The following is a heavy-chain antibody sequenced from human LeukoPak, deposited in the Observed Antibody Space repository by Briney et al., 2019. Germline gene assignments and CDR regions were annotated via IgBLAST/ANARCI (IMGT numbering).Heavy chain of an antibody. CDR3: ARWARYCSSGSCYSWFDP. D-gene: IGHD2-15*01. V-gene: IGHV3-7*01. CDR1: GFTFRSYW. J-gene: IGHJ5*02. Sequence: PGGSLRLSCAASGFTFRSYWRSWVRQAPGKGLEWVANMKLDGSEEYYVDSVKGRFTISSDNAKNSLYLQMNSLRLDDTAVYYCARWARYCSSGSCYSWFDPWGQGTLVPVSS. CDR2: MKLDGSEE.